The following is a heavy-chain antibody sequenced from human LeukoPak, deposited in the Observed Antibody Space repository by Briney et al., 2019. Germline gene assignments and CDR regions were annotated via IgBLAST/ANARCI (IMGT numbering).Heavy chain of an antibody. CDR2: ISSSGSAI. V-gene: IGHV3-48*03. J-gene: IGHJ4*02. CDR3: ARDPASIDSSGYSYGY. CDR1: GFTFSSYE. D-gene: IGHD3-22*01. Sequence: PGGSLRLSCAASGFTFSSYEMNWVRQAPGKGREWVSYISSSGSAIYYADSVKGRFTLSRDNNRNSLYLQMTSLRAEDTAVYYCARDPASIDSSGYSYGYWGKGTLVTVSS.